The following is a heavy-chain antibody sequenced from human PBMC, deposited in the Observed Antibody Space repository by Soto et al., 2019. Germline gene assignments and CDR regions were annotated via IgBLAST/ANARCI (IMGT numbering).Heavy chain of an antibody. CDR3: ARAVGGSSYAYLPAD. D-gene: IGHD5-18*01. V-gene: IGHV3-23*01. J-gene: IGHJ4*01. Sequence: EVQLLESGGGLVQPGGSLRLSCAASGFIFSSSAMTWVRQAPGKGLEWVSGLSKGGTATYYADSVKGRFTISRDNSKNTLYLQVNSLRVEDTALYYYARAVGGSSYAYLPADWGHGTLVTVSS. CDR1: GFIFSSSA. CDR2: LSKGGTAT.